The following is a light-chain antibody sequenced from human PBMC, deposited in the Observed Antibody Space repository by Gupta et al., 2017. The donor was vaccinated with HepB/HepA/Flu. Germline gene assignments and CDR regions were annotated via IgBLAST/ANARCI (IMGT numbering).Light chain of an antibody. J-gene: IGLJ3*02. CDR1: SSNIGSNY. Sequence: QSVLTQPPSASGTPGQRVTISCSGSSSNIGSNYVYWYQQLPGTAPKLLIYRNNQRPSGVPDRFSGSKSGTSASLANSGLRSEDEADYYCAAWDDSLSGRLFGGGTKLTVL. V-gene: IGLV1-47*01. CDR3: AAWDDSLSGRL. CDR2: RNN.